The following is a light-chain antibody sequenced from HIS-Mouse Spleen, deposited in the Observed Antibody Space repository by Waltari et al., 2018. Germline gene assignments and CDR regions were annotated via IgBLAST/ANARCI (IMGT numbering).Light chain of an antibody. Sequence: QSALTQPSSVSGAPGQLSTISCTGTRRVVGRHNLVSWYQQHPCKAPKLMISEGRKRPSGVSNRFSGSKSGNTASLTISGLQAEDEADYYCCSYAGSSTWVFGGGTKLTVL. V-gene: IGLV2-23*01. CDR2: EGR. CDR3: CSYAGSSTWV. CDR1: RRVVGRHNL. J-gene: IGLJ3*02.